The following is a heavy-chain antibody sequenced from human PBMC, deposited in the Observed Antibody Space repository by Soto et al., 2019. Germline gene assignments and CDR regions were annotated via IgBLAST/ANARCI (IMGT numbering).Heavy chain of an antibody. CDR1: GLTFSNYA. V-gene: IGHV3-23*01. J-gene: IGHJ3*01. CDR3: AKARPSGGYYYVEAFDV. D-gene: IGHD3-22*01. CDR2: VSSTGTSP. Sequence: HPVGSLRLSCSASGLTFSNYAMSWVRQSPGKGLEWVSGVSSTGTSPYYAGSVQGRFTISRDNSKNMFYLQMKSLRAEDTAMYYCAKARPSGGYYYVEAFDVWGQGTMVTVSS.